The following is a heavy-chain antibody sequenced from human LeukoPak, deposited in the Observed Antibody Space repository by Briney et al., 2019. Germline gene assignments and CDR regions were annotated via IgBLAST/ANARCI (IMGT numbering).Heavy chain of an antibody. D-gene: IGHD3-16*01. CDR1: GYTFNSHG. CDR2: ISTYNGNT. V-gene: IGHV1-18*01. J-gene: IGHJ5*02. CDR3: ARDQYYDSKGWFDP. Sequence: GASVKVSCKASGYTFNSHGITWVRQAPGQGLEWVGWISTYNGNTNYAQKLQGRVTITTDTSTSTVYMELRSLRSDDTAVYYCARDQYYDSKGWFDPWGQGTLVTVYS.